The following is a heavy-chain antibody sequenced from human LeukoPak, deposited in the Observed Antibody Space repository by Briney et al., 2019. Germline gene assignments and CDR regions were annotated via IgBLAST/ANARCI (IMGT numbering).Heavy chain of an antibody. V-gene: IGHV3-21*01. Sequence: KPGGSLRLSCAASGFAFSTYSMNWVRQAPGKGLEWVSSISRRSYIYYTDAVRGRFTISRDNALDSLYLQVNSLRAEDTAVYYCASGEYSSGFTYWGQGTLVSVSS. J-gene: IGHJ4*02. D-gene: IGHD5-18*01. CDR3: ASGEYSSGFTY. CDR2: ISRRSYI. CDR1: GFAFSTYS.